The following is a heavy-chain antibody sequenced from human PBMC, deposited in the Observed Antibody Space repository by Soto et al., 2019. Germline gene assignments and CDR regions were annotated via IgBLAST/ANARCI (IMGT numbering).Heavy chain of an antibody. J-gene: IGHJ6*02. CDR1: GASISSGDYY. CDR3: ALRFGTA. V-gene: IGHV4-30-4*01. Sequence: SETLSLTCTVSGASISSGDYYWTWIRQPPGKGLEWIGHIYYSGTTYYNPSLKSRVSISLDASKNRFSLKLTSVTAADTGVYYCALRFGTAWGQGTTVTVSS. CDR2: IYYSGTT. D-gene: IGHD5-12*01.